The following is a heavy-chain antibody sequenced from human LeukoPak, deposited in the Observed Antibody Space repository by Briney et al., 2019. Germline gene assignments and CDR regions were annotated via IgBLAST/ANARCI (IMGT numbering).Heavy chain of an antibody. D-gene: IGHD1-14*01. V-gene: IGHV4-39*01. CDR2: IYYSGST. Sequence: PSETLSLTCTVSGGSISSSSYYWGWIRQPPGKGLEWIGSIYYSGSTYYNPSLKSRVTISVDTSKNQFSLKLSSMTAADTAVYYCITGRGEYFQHWGQGTLVTVSS. CDR3: ITGRGEYFQH. J-gene: IGHJ1*01. CDR1: GGSISSSSYY.